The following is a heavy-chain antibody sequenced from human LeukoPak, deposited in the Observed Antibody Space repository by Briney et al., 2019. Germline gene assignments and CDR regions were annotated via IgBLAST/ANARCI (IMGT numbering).Heavy chain of an antibody. D-gene: IGHD6-19*01. J-gene: IGHJ4*02. CDR3: AYTDSSGRLE. Sequence: SETLSLTCAVYGGSFSGYYWSWIRQPPGKGLEWIGEINHSGSTNYNPSLKSRVTISVGTSKNQFSLKLSSVTAADTAVYYCAYTDSSGRLERGQGTLVTVSS. CDR1: GGSFSGYY. CDR2: INHSGST. V-gene: IGHV4-34*01.